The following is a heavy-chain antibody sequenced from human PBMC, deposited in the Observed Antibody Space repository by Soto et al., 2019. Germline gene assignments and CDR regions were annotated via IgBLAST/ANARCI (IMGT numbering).Heavy chain of an antibody. CDR1: GFTFGDYA. V-gene: IGHV3-49*03. Sequence: LRLSCTASGFTFGDYAMSWFRQAPGKGLEWVGFIRSKAYGGTTEYAASVKGRFTISRDDSKSIAYLQMNSLKTEDTAVYYCTGFDYSSSWYSLWGQGTLVTVSS. D-gene: IGHD6-13*01. CDR3: TGFDYSSSWYSL. CDR2: IRSKAYGGTT. J-gene: IGHJ4*02.